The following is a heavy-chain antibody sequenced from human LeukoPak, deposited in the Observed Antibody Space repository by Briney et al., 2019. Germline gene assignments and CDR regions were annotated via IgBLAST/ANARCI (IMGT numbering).Heavy chain of an antibody. CDR2: IYYSGTT. CDR3: ARDRGGYGLEFDY. V-gene: IGHV4-39*07. J-gene: IGHJ4*02. CDR1: GGLISISTYY. D-gene: IGHD3-22*01. Sequence: SETLSLTCTVSGGLISISTYYWGWIRQPPGKGLEWIGSIYYSGTTHYNPSLKSRVTISVDTSKNQFSLKLSSVTAADTAVYYCARDRGGYGLEFDYWGQGTLVTVSS.